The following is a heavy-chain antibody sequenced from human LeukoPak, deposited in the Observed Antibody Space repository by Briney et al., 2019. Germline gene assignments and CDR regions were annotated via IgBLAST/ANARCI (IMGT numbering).Heavy chain of an antibody. J-gene: IGHJ5*02. CDR1: GGSISSYY. CDR2: IYYSGST. D-gene: IGHD4-23*01. V-gene: IGHV4-59*01. CDR3: ARGNGGNSSPFDP. Sequence: SETLSLTCTVSGGSISSYYWSWIRQPPGKGLEWIGYIYYSGSTNYNPSLKSRVTISVDTSKNQFSLKLSSVTAAVTAVYNCARGNGGNSSPFDPWGQGTLVTVSS.